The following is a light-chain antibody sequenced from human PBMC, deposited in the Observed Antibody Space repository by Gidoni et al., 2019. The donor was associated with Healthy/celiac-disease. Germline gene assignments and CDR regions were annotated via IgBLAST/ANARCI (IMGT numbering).Light chain of an antibody. Sequence: DIQMTQSPSTLSASVGDRVTITCRARQRISSWLAWYQQKPGKAPTLLIYDASSLESGVPSRFSGSGSGTEFPLTISSLQPDDFATYYCQQYNSYSPTFGQGTKVEIK. CDR2: DAS. CDR3: QQYNSYSPT. J-gene: IGKJ1*01. CDR1: QRISSW. V-gene: IGKV1-5*01.